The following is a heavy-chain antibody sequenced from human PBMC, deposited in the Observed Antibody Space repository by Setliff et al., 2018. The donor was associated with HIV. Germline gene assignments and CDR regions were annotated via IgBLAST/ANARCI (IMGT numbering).Heavy chain of an antibody. D-gene: IGHD1-1*01. V-gene: IGHV4-39*01. CDR2: IYYTGFT. CDR1: GDSFSTSSYF. CDR3: TRQGRGDPGLATTRLDY. J-gene: IGHJ4*02. Sequence: SETLSLTYSVSGDSFSTSSYFWGWVRQSPGKGLEWIGNIYYTGFTYSSPSLKSRVIMPIDTSKSQFSLNLTSVTDSDTAVYYCTRQGRGDPGLATTRLDYWGQGKLVTVSS.